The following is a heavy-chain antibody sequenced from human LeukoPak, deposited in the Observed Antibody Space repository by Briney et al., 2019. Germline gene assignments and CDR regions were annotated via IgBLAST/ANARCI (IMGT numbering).Heavy chain of an antibody. D-gene: IGHD3-22*01. CDR2: IYPGDPDT. CDR1: GYSFTSYW. V-gene: IGHV5-51*01. Sequence: GESLKISCKGSGYSFTSYWIGWVRQMPGKGLEWMGIIYPGDPDTRYSPSFQGQVTISADKSISTAYLQWSSLKASDTAMYYCARSGDSSGYPFDYWGQGTLVTVSS. J-gene: IGHJ4*02. CDR3: ARSGDSSGYPFDY.